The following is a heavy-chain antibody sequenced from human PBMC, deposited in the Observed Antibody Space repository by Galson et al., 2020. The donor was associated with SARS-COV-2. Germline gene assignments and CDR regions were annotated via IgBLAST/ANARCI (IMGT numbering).Heavy chain of an antibody. CDR2: ISSSSSYI. J-gene: IGHJ4*02. D-gene: IGHD3-10*01. CDR3: ARGSNRGDY. CDR1: GFTFRSYT. Sequence: GESLKISCAASGFTFRSYTMNWVRQAPGKGLEWVSSISSSSSYIYYADSVKGRFTISRDNAKNSLYVQMNSLRAEDTAVYYCARGSNRGDYWGQGTLVTVSS. V-gene: IGHV3-21*01.